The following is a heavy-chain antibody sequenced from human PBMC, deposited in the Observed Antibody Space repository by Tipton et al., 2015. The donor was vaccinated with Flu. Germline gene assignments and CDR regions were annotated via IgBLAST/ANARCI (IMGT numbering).Heavy chain of an antibody. CDR3: TRAARIGYGGYDSNWSDP. Sequence: QLVQSGAEVKKPGSSVKVSCKASGGTFSSYAISWVRQAPGQGLEWMGGIIPIFGAANYAQKFQGRGTITADESTSTAYMELSSRRWEDAAVYYCTRAARIGYGGYDSNWSDPWGQGTLVTVSS. D-gene: IGHD5-12*01. V-gene: IGHV1-69*01. CDR2: IIPIFGAA. CDR1: GGTFSSYA. J-gene: IGHJ5*02.